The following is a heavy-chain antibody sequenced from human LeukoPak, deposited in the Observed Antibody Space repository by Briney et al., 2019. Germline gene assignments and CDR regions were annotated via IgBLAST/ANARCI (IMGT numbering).Heavy chain of an antibody. D-gene: IGHD6-6*01. CDR2: ISSSSSTI. J-gene: IGHJ4*02. CDR1: GFTFSSYS. Sequence: PGGSLRLSCAASGFTFSSYSMNWVRQAPGKGLEWVSYISSSSSTIYYADSVKGRFTISRDNAKNSLYLQMNSLRAEDTAVYYCARDPSSNFDYWGQGTLVTVSS. V-gene: IGHV3-48*04. CDR3: ARDPSSNFDY.